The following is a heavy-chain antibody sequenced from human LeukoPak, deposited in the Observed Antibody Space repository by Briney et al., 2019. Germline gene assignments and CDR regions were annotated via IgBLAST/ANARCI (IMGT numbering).Heavy chain of an antibody. J-gene: IGHJ4*02. CDR2: IRYDGSRT. D-gene: IGHD1-20*01. CDR3: AKDYDWYEY. Sequence: GGSLRLPCAASGFIFKNFGMYWVRQAPGKGLEWVAFIRYDGSRTYYTDSVKGRFTISRDNSKNTLFLQMNSLRAEDTALYYCAKDYDWYEYWGQGTLVTVSS. V-gene: IGHV3-30*02. CDR1: GFIFKNFG.